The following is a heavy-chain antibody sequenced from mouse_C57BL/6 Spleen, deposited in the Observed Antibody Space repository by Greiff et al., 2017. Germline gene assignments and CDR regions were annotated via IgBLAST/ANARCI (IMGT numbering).Heavy chain of an antibody. Sequence: VQLQQSGGELVKPGASVKISCKASGYAFSSYWMNWVKQRPGKGLEWIGQIYPGDGDTNYNGKFKGKATLTADKSSSTAYMQLSSLTSEDSAVYFCARKRYDGYYDYWGQGTTLTVSS. V-gene: IGHV1-80*01. D-gene: IGHD2-3*01. J-gene: IGHJ2*01. CDR1: GYAFSSYW. CDR3: ARKRYDGYYDY. CDR2: IYPGDGDT.